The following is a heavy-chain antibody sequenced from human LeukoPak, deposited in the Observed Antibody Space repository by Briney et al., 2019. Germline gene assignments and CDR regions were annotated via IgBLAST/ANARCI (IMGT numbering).Heavy chain of an antibody. V-gene: IGHV4-38-2*02. CDR1: ADSISGPYY. D-gene: IGHD2/OR15-2a*01. J-gene: IGHJ4*02. CDR2: IYYSGST. Sequence: PSETLSLTCTVSADSISGPYYWGWIRQPPGKGLEWIGSIYYSGSTYYNPSLQSRVTISVDTSKNQFSLKLSSVTAADTAVYYCASGSPIGYFDYWGQGTLVTVSS. CDR3: ASGSPIGYFDY.